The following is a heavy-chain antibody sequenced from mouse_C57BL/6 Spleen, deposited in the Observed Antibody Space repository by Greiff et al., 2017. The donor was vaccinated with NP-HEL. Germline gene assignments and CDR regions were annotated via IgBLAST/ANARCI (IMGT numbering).Heavy chain of an antibody. V-gene: IGHV1-15*01. Sequence: VKLMESGAELVRPGASVTLSCKASGYTFTDYEMHWVKQTPVHGLEWIGAIDPETGGTAYNQKFKGKAILTADKSSSTAYMELRSLTSEDSAVYYCTRVVATGDYFDYWGQGTTLTVSS. CDR3: TRVVATGDYFDY. CDR2: IDPETGGT. J-gene: IGHJ2*01. D-gene: IGHD1-1*01. CDR1: GYTFTDYE.